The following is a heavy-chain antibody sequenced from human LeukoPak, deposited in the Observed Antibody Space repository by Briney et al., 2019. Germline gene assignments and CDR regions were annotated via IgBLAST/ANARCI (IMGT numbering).Heavy chain of an antibody. V-gene: IGHV3-23*01. CDR2: ISGSGGST. D-gene: IGHD3-22*01. CDR3: AGNLKQWLLSYFDY. J-gene: IGHJ4*02. CDR1: GFTFSSYA. Sequence: GGSLRLSCAASGFTFSSYAMSWVRQAPGKGLEWVSAISGSGGSTYYADSVKGRFTISRDNSKNTLYLQMNSLRAEDTAVYYCAGNLKQWLLSYFDYWGQGTLVTVSS.